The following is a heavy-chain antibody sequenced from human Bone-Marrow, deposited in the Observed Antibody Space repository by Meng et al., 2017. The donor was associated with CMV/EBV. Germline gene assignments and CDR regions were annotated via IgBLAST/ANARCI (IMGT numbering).Heavy chain of an antibody. CDR1: GYSISSGYY. V-gene: IGHV4-38-2*02. CDR3: AREALYYYGMDV. Sequence: SETLSLTCTVSGYSISSGYYWGWIRQPPGKGLEWIGSIYHSGNTYYNPSLKSRVTISVDTSKNQFSLKLSSVTAADTAVYYCAREALYYYGMDVWGQGTTVTVSS. J-gene: IGHJ6*02. CDR2: IYHSGNT.